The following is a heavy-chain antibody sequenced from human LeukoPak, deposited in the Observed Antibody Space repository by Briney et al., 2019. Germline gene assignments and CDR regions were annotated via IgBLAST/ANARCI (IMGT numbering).Heavy chain of an antibody. V-gene: IGHV3-66*01. CDR1: GFTVSSNY. D-gene: IGHD6-19*01. Sequence: GGSLRLSCAASGFTVSSNYMSWVRQAPGKGLEWVSVIYSGGNTYYADSVEGRFTISRDNSKNTLYLQMNSLRAEDTAVYYCAREAVGDAFDIWGQGTMVTVSS. CDR2: IYSGGNT. CDR3: AREAVGDAFDI. J-gene: IGHJ3*02.